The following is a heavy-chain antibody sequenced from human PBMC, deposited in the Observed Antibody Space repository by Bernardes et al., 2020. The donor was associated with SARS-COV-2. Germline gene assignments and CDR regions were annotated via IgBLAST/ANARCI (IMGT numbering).Heavy chain of an antibody. J-gene: IGHJ6*03. CDR3: ARQLTSTSPYYYYYYYMDV. Sequence: ASVKVSCKASGYTFTSYGISWVRQAPGQGLEWMGWISAYNGNTNYAQKLQGRVTMTTDTSTSTAYMELRSLRSDDTAVYYCARQLTSTSPYYYYYYYMDVWGKGTTVTVSS. V-gene: IGHV1-18*01. CDR1: GYTFTSYG. CDR2: ISAYNGNT. D-gene: IGHD2-2*01.